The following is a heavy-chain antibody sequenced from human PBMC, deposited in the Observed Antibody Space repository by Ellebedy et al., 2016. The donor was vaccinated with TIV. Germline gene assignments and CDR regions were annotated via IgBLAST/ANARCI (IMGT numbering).Heavy chain of an antibody. CDR3: ARKVPAPTTVPPNWYFDL. Sequence: GESLKISCVASGFTFSSYTLNWVRQAPGKGMEWVSSISGSSTYIYYADSVKGRFAISRDNAKNYLYLPLNSLRAEDTAVYYCARKVPAPTTVPPNWYFDLWGRGTLVTVSS. V-gene: IGHV3-21*01. D-gene: IGHD4-17*01. CDR1: GFTFSSYT. J-gene: IGHJ2*01. CDR2: ISGSSTYI.